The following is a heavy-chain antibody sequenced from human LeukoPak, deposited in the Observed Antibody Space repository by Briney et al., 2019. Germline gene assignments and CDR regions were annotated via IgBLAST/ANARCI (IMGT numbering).Heavy chain of an antibody. CDR3: ARDWGSTGYDLYDS. V-gene: IGHV3-7*01. J-gene: IGHJ4*02. D-gene: IGHD5-12*01. Sequence: GGSLRLSCAASGSTFSRYAMNWVRQAPGKGLEWVAHIRQDGSERHYVDSVKDRFTISRDNAKNSLDLQMDSLRAEDTAVYYCARDWGSTGYDLYDSWGQGTLVTVSS. CDR2: IRQDGSER. CDR1: GSTFSRYA.